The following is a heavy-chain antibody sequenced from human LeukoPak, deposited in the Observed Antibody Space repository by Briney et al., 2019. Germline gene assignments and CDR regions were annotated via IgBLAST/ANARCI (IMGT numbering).Heavy chain of an antibody. D-gene: IGHD6-6*01. Sequence: GRSLRLSCAASGFTFDDYAMHWVRQAPGKGLEWVSGISWNSGSIGYADSVEGRFTISRDNAKNSLYLRMNSLRAEDMALYYCAKARGYGSSSGIDYWGQGTLVTVSS. J-gene: IGHJ4*02. V-gene: IGHV3-9*03. CDR2: ISWNSGSI. CDR3: AKARGYGSSSGIDY. CDR1: GFTFDDYA.